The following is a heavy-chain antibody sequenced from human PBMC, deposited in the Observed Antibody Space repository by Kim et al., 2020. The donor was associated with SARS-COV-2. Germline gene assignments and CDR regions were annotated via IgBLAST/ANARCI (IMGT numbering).Heavy chain of an antibody. CDR1: GFTVSSYY. V-gene: IGHV3-53*01. CDR3: ARIGAWFGTMVRVALDY. Sequence: GGSLRLSCAASGFTVSSYYMSWVRQAPGKGLEWVSVIYSGGSTYSADSVKRRFTISRDNSKNTMYLQLNSLRAEDTAVYYCARIGAWFGTMVRVALDYWGQGTLVTVSA. CDR2: IYSGGST. J-gene: IGHJ4*02. D-gene: IGHD3-10*01.